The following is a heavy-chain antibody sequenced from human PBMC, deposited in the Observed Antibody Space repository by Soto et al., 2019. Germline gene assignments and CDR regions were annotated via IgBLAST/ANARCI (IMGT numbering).Heavy chain of an antibody. D-gene: IGHD4-4*01. J-gene: IGHJ4*02. V-gene: IGHV4-59*08. CDR2: IYYSGST. Sequence: PSETLSLTCTVSGGSISSYYWSWIRQPPGKGLEWIGYIYYSGSTNYNPSLKSRVTISVDTSKNQFSLKLSSVTAADTAVYYCASTTMTTVTTRGVADYWGQGTLVTVSS. CDR3: ASTTMTTVTTRGVADY. CDR1: GGSISSYY.